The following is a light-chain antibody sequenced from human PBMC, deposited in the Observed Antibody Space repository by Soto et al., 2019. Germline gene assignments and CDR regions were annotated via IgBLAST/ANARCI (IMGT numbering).Light chain of an antibody. V-gene: IGKV3-15*01. CDR1: QSISSN. J-gene: IGKJ4*01. CDR3: QLCETWPPLT. Sequence: EIVMTQSPATLSVFPGERATLSCRASQSISSNLAWYQHKPGQAPRLLIYGATTRATAIPARFSGYCAGTEVDLTISSLKSEDFAVCCCQLCETWPPLTFRGGTKVEIK. CDR2: GAT.